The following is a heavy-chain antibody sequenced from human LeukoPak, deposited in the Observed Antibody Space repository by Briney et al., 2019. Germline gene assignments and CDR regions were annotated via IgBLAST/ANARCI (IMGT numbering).Heavy chain of an antibody. CDR2: IYHSGST. CDR3: AGGPPPYHYESSGYYLGYYFDY. CDR1: GGSISSNY. D-gene: IGHD3-22*01. J-gene: IGHJ4*02. Sequence: SETLSFTCTVSGGSISSNYWSWIRQPPGKGLEWIGYIYHSGSTNYNPSLKSRVTISVDTSKNQFSLKLTSVTAADTAVYYCAGGPPPYHYESSGYYLGYYFDYWGQGTVVTVSS. V-gene: IGHV4-59*01.